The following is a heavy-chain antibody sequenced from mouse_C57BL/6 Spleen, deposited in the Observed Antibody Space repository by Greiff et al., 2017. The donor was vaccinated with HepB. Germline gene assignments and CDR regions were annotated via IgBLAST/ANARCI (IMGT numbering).Heavy chain of an antibody. Sequence: SCSALMPPLASVPLSCTASGYPFTGYWLAWVQQRPGHGLEWIGEILPGSGSTNYNEKFKGKATFTADTSSNTAYMQLSSLTTEDSAIYYCARGATVVAKDFDVWGTGTTVTVSS. J-gene: IGHJ1*03. CDR1: GYPFTGYW. D-gene: IGHD1-1*01. V-gene: IGHV1-9*01. CDR2: ILPGSGST. CDR3: ARGATVVAKDFDV.